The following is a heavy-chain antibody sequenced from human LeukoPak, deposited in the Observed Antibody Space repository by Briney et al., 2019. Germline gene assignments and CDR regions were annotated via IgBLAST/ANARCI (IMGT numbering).Heavy chain of an antibody. CDR1: GFTFGDYA. CDR3: ASALQYQLLSPMDV. Sequence: GGSLRLSCTASGFTFGDYAMSWFRQAPGKGLEWVGFIRSKAYGGTTEYAASVKGRFTISRDDSKSIAYLQMNSLRAEDTAVYYCASALQYQLLSPMDVWGQGTTVTVSS. J-gene: IGHJ6*02. CDR2: IRSKAYGGTT. V-gene: IGHV3-49*03. D-gene: IGHD2-2*01.